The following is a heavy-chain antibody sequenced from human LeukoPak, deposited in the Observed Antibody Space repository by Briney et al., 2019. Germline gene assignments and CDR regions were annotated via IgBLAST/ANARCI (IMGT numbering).Heavy chain of an antibody. D-gene: IGHD3-10*01. CDR1: GFTFSSYA. Sequence: GGSLRLSCAASGFTFSSYAMSWVRQAPGKGLEWVSTISGSGGSTYYADSVKGRFTISRDNSKNTLYLQMNSLRAEDTAVYSCAKNGEVLSWFDPWGQGTLVTVSS. CDR2: ISGSGGST. CDR3: AKNGEVLSWFDP. V-gene: IGHV3-23*01. J-gene: IGHJ5*02.